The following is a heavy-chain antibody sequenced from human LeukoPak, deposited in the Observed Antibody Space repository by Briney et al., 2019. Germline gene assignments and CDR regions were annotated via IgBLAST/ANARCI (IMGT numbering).Heavy chain of an antibody. Sequence: ASVKVSCKASGYTFTGYYMHWVRQAPGQGLEWMGWINPNSGGTNYAQKFQGRVTMTRDTSISTAYMELSRLRSDDTAVYYCARISIVGAATHNYWGQGTLVTVSS. J-gene: IGHJ4*02. V-gene: IGHV1-2*02. D-gene: IGHD1-26*01. CDR2: INPNSGGT. CDR1: GYTFTGYY. CDR3: ARISIVGAATHNY.